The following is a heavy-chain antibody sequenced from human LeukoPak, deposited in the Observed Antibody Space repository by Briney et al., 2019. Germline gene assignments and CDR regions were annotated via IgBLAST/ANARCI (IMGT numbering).Heavy chain of an antibody. V-gene: IGHV4-59*11. J-gene: IGHJ4*02. CDR3: AGDSASTRWFH. CDR2: VYYSVNT. CDR1: GDSIARLY. Sequence: SETLSLTCTGSGDSIARLYWSWIRQSPGKGLEWIGYVYYSVNTNYNPSLKSRVTISIDKSKNQFSLTLNSVTAADTAVYYCAGDSASTRWFHWGQGILVTVSS. D-gene: IGHD2-2*01.